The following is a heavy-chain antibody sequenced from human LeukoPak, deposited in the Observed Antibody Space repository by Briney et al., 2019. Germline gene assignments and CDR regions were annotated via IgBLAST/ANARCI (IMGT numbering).Heavy chain of an antibody. CDR3: AKLRRSSWYYFDY. J-gene: IGHJ4*02. CDR2: INWNSDNM. D-gene: IGHD6-13*01. Sequence: GGSLRLSCAASGFTFHDYAIHWVRHAPGRGLEWVSGINWNSDNMGYADSVKGRFTISRDNAKNFLYLQMNSLRGEDTALYYCAKLRRSSWYYFDYWGQGTLVTVSS. CDR1: GFTFHDYA. V-gene: IGHV3-9*01.